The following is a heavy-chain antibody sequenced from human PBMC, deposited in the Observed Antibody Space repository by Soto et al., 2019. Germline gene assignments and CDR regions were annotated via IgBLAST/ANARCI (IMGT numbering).Heavy chain of an antibody. D-gene: IGHD5-12*01. Sequence: SLTISCAASGFTFSTYSMNWVRQAPGKGLEWISYITKSSRTIYYADSVKGRFTISRDNAKNSLYLQMNSLRAEDTAVYYCTRDHGYGYGMDVWGQGTTVTVSS. CDR3: TRDHGYGYGMDV. J-gene: IGHJ6*02. V-gene: IGHV3-48*01. CDR1: GFTFSTYS. CDR2: ITKSSRTI.